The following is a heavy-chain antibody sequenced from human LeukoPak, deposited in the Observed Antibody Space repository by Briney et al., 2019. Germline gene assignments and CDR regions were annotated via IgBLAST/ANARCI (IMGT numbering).Heavy chain of an antibody. J-gene: IGHJ6*03. CDR2: INHDGST. V-gene: IGHV4-34*01. CDR3: AGGQAAMASYYYCVDV. CDR1: GGSFSGYY. Sequence: SETLSLTCAVYGGSFSGYYWSWIRQPPGKGLEWIGEINHDGSTNYNLSLQSRVTISVDTSKNKFSLKLSSVPAADTAVYYWAGGQAAMASYYYCVDVWGKGTMVTVSS. D-gene: IGHD5-18*01.